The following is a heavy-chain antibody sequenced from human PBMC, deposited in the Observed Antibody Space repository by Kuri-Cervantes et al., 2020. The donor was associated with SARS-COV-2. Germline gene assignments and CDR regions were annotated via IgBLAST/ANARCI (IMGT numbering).Heavy chain of an antibody. Sequence: GESLKISCAASGFTFDDYGMSWVRQAPGKGLEWVSGINWNGGSTGYADSVKGRFTISRDNAKNSLYLQMNSLRAEDTAVYYCARDTAGYSYGYIIDLTDPYYYYMDVWGKGTTVTVSS. CDR3: ARDTAGYSYGYIIDLTDPYYYYMDV. D-gene: IGHD5-18*01. J-gene: IGHJ6*03. CDR2: INWNGGST. V-gene: IGHV3-20*04. CDR1: GFTFDDYG.